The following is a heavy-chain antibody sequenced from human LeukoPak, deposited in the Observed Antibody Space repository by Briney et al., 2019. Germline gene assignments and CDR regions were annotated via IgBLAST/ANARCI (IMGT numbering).Heavy chain of an antibody. CDR2: ISGSGGST. J-gene: IGHJ4*02. CDR1: RFMFSIYA. D-gene: IGHD3-16*01. CDR3: AKDLGPYNSGFGDFDY. Sequence: GGSLRLSRAASRFMFSIYAMSWVRQAPGKGLEWVSGISGSGGSTYYADSVNGRFTSSRDNSKNTLYLQLNSLRAEDTALYYCAKDLGPYNSGFGDFDYWGQGALGTVSS. V-gene: IGHV3-23*01.